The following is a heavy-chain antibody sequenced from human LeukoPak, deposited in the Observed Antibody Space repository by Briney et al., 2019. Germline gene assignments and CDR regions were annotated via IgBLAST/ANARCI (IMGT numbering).Heavy chain of an antibody. Sequence: GGSLRLSCAASGFTFRSYSMNWVRQAPGKGLEWVSAIDPSSTYIYYADSVKGRFTISRDNSKNTLYLQMNSLRAEDTAVYYCAKHPYYSYYYGMDVWGQGTTVTVS. J-gene: IGHJ6*02. D-gene: IGHD1-26*01. CDR3: AKHPYYSYYYGMDV. CDR2: IDPSSTYI. CDR1: GFTFRSYS. V-gene: IGHV3-21*04.